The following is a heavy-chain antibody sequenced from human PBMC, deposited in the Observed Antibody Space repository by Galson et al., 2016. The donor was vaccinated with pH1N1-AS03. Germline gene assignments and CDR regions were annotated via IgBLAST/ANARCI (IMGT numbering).Heavy chain of an antibody. V-gene: IGHV4-61*02. J-gene: IGHJ4*02. CDR2: IYTSGVT. Sequence: TLSLTCTVSGDSFSSNIYYWNWLRQPAGKGLEWIGRIYTSGVTHYHPSLESRATISLDTSKKQFSLELTSVTAADTAMYYCARGDPAVADFVYWGQGTLVTVSS. D-gene: IGHD6-19*01. CDR3: ARGDPAVADFVY. CDR1: GDSFSSNIYY.